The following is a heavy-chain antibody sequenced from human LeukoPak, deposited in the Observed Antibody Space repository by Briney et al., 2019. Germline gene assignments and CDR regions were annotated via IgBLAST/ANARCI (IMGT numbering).Heavy chain of an antibody. J-gene: IGHJ4*02. CDR1: GYTFTNYW. CDR2: IYPDDSEA. CDR3: ARRDGYNSLDY. V-gene: IGHV5-51*01. D-gene: IGHD5-24*01. Sequence: GESLKISCQGFGYTFTNYWIGWVRQIPGKGLEWMGIIYPDDSEARYSPSFQGQVATSADKSISTAYLQWNSLKASDTAMYYCARRDGYNSLDYWGQGTLVTVSS.